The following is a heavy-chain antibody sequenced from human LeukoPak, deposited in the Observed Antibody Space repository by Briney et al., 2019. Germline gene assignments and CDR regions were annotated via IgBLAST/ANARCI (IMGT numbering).Heavy chain of an antibody. CDR1: GNYW. V-gene: IGHV3-74*01. Sequence: PGGSLRLSCAASGNYWMHWVRQAPGKGLVWVSHINSDGSWTGYADSVKGRFTISRDNSENTLYLQMNTLRAEDTAVYHCAREKYCTNTDCLHGRFYFDYWGQGTLVTVSS. CDR3: AREKYCTNTDCLHGRFYFDY. D-gene: IGHD2-8*01. J-gene: IGHJ4*02. CDR2: INSDGSWT.